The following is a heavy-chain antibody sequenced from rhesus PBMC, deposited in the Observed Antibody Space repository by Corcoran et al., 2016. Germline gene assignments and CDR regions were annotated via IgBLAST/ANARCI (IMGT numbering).Heavy chain of an antibody. CDR2: IRNKAKSYTT. Sequence: EVQLAESGGGLVKPGGSLRLSCAASGFTFSDHYMDWVRQAPGKGREWVGRIRNKAKSYTTENAASVKGRFTISRDDSKNTLYLQMRSLKTEDTAVYYCTRARGAYHSGYYDYWGQGVLVAVSS. CDR1: GFTFSDHY. J-gene: IGHJ4*01. CDR3: TRARGAYHSGYYDY. D-gene: IGHD3-28*01. V-gene: IGHV3-38*01.